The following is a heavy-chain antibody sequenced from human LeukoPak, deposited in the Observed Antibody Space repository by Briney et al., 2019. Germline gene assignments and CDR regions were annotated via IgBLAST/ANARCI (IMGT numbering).Heavy chain of an antibody. J-gene: IGHJ5*02. CDR3: ARAGVVVGTKDGSWFDP. Sequence: SETLSLTCTVSGGSISSYYWSWIRQPPGKGLEWIGYIYYSGSTNYNPSLKSRVTISVDTSKNQFSLKLSSVTAAGTAVYYCARAGVVVGTKDGSWFDPWGQGTLVTVSP. V-gene: IGHV4-59*01. CDR2: IYYSGST. D-gene: IGHD2-15*01. CDR1: GGSISSYY.